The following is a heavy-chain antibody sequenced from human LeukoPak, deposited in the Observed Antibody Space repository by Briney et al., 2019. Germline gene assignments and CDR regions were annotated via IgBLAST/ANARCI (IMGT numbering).Heavy chain of an antibody. Sequence: PGGSLRLSCAASGFTFSSYGMHWLRQAPGKGLEWVAFIRYDGSNKYYADSVKGRFTISRDNSKNTLYLQMNSLRAEDTAVYYCAKGFRTARYCSGGSCLDYWGQGTLVTVSS. V-gene: IGHV3-30*02. CDR3: AKGFRTARYCSGGSCLDY. CDR2: IRYDGSNK. J-gene: IGHJ4*02. CDR1: GFTFSSYG. D-gene: IGHD2-15*01.